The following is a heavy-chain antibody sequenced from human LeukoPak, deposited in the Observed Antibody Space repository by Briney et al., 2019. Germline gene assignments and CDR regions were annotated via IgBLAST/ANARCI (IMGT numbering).Heavy chain of an antibody. V-gene: IGHV4-34*01. D-gene: IGHD2-2*01. CDR3: ARGPIVVVVFDY. CDR1: GGSFSGYY. CDR2: INHSGST. J-gene: IGHJ4*02. Sequence: KPPETLSLTCAVYGGSFSGYYWSWIRQPPGKGLEWIGEINHSGSTNYNPSLKSRVTISVDTSKNQFSLKLSSVTAADTAVYYCARGPIVVVVFDYWGQGTLVTVSS.